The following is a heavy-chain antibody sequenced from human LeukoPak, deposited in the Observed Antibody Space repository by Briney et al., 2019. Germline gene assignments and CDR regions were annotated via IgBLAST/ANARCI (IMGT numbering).Heavy chain of an antibody. V-gene: IGHV3-74*01. Sequence: GGSLGLSCAASGFTFSSSWMHWVRQAPEKGLVWVSRINSDGSSTSYADSVKGRFTISRDNSKNTLYLQMNSLRAEDTAVYYCAKGGWRSCSGGSCAPFYWGQGTLVTVSS. J-gene: IGHJ4*02. D-gene: IGHD2-15*01. CDR1: GFTFSSSW. CDR2: INSDGSST. CDR3: AKGGWRSCSGGSCAPFY.